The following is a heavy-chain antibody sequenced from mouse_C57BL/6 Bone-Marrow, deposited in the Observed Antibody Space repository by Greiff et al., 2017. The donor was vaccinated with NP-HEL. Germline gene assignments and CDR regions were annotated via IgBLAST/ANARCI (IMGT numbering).Heavy chain of an antibody. D-gene: IGHD1-1*01. CDR2: ISYSGST. J-gene: IGHJ2*01. V-gene: IGHV3-8*01. CDR3: ARATVVAAYYLDR. Sequence: DVKLVESGPGLAKPSQTLSLTCSVTGYSITSDYWNWIRKFPGNKLEYMGYISYSGSTYYNPSLTSRISITRATSKTPSYLQLDSVTTEDTATYYCARATVVAAYYLDRWGQGTTRTVSS. CDR1: GYSITSDY.